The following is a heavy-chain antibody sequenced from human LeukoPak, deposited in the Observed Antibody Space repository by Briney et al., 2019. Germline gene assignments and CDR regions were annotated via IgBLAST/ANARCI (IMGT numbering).Heavy chain of an antibody. V-gene: IGHV4-4*07. CDR3: VRSSYYGAGNSPNDL. CDR1: GRSMSSNF. D-gene: IGHD3-10*01. J-gene: IGHJ4*02. CDR2: IYPSGST. Sequence: SETLSLTCTLSGRSMSSNFWNLIRQPAGKGLEWVGRIYPSGSTSYNPSLKSRVTMSIDTSKNQFSLRLRSVTAADTAVYYCVRSSYYGAGNSPNDLWGQGTLVTVSS.